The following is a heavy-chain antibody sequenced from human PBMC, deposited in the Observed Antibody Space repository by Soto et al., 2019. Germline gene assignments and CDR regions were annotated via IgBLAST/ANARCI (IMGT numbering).Heavy chain of an antibody. V-gene: IGHV1-58*01. D-gene: IGHD3-22*01. CDR2: IVVGSGNT. J-gene: IGHJ4*02. Sequence: SVKVSCKASGFTFTNSAVQWVRQARGQRLEWIGWIVVGSGNTNYAQKLQGRVTMTTDTSTSTAYMELRSLRSDDTAVYYCARVALNYYYDSSGWYWGQGTLVTVSS. CDR3: ARVALNYYYDSSGWY. CDR1: GFTFTNSA.